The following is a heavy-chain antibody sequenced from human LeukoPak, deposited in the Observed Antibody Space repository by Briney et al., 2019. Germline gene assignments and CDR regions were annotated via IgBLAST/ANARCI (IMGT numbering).Heavy chain of an antibody. CDR3: ARDKKEYQLLNWFDP. Sequence: ASVKVSCKASGYTFTSYYMHWVRQAPGQGLEWMGWINPNSGGTNYAQKFQGRVTMTRDTSISTAYMELSRLRSDDTAVYYCARDKKEYQLLNWFDPWGQGTLVTVSS. D-gene: IGHD2-2*01. CDR1: GYTFTSYY. CDR2: INPNSGGT. J-gene: IGHJ5*02. V-gene: IGHV1-2*02.